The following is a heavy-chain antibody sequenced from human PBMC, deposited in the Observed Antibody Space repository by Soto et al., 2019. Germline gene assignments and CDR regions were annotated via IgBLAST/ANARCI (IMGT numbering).Heavy chain of an antibody. V-gene: IGHV4-61*01. CDR2: ISYSGST. CDR1: GGSVSSGTYY. D-gene: IGHD2-8*01. J-gene: IGHJ5*02. CDR3: AKWPNRFAP. Sequence: QVQLQESGPGLVKPSETLSLTCTVSGGSVSSGTYYWSWIRQPPGKGLEWIGYISYSGSTNYNPPRKSRGNISVDTAKNPFSLKLSSGTAADTAVDFCAKWPNRFAPWGQGTLVTVSS.